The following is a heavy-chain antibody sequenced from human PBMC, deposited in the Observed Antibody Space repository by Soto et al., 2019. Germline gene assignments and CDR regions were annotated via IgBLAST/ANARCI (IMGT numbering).Heavy chain of an antibody. CDR2: IFHTGTT. CDR3: ARSARYGVVGDY. J-gene: IGHJ4*02. V-gene: IGHV4-4*02. Sequence: QVQLLESGPGLVKPSGTLSLTCGVSGDSIYRSYWWSWVRLPPGKGPEWIGEIFHTGTTNYNPSLKSRLTMSVDNSKKEISLKLDSVTAADTAVYFCARSARYGVVGDYWGQGTGVTVSS. D-gene: IGHD3-3*01. CDR1: GDSIYRSYW.